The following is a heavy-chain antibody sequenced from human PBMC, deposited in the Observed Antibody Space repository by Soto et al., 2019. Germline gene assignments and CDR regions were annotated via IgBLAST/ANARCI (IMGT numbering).Heavy chain of an antibody. CDR1: GFTFSDYY. V-gene: IGHV3-11*01. J-gene: IGHJ5*02. D-gene: IGHD3-3*01. CDR3: ARFHDFWSGYFNWFDP. Sequence: GGSLRLSCAASGFTFSDYYMSWIRQAPGKGLEWVSYISSSGSTIYYADSVKGRFTISRDNAKNSLYLQMNSLRAEDTAVYYCARFHDFWSGYFNWFDPWGQGTLVTVSS. CDR2: ISSSGSTI.